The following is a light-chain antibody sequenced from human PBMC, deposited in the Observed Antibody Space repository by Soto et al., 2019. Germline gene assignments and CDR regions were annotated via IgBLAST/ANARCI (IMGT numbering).Light chain of an antibody. CDR1: ISDVGGYNY. CDR3: SSFTRPNTVL. CDR2: NVS. Sequence: QSALTQPASVSGSPGQSITISCTGTISDVGGYNYVSWYQQHPGKAPKLMIYNVSNRPAGVSNRFSGSKSGNTASLTISGLQAEDEGHYYCSSFTRPNTVLFGGGTQLTVL. V-gene: IGLV2-14*01. J-gene: IGLJ2*01.